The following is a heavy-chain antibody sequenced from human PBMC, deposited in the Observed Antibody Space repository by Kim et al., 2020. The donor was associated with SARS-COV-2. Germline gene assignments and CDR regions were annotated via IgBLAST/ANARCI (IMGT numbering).Heavy chain of an antibody. CDR3: SSVGVDDVWWGDGAYYY. V-gene: IGHV3-11*03. Sequence: GGSLRLSCAASGFTFSNYYMSWIRQAPGKGLEWVSYISSSTSDTNYAYSAKVRVTISIDNAKNSQYLHMNILSPKDTAVDDYSSVGVDDVWWGDGAYYY. J-gene: IGHJ6*01. CDR1: GFTFSNYY. CDR2: ISSSTSDT. D-gene: IGHD3-16*01.